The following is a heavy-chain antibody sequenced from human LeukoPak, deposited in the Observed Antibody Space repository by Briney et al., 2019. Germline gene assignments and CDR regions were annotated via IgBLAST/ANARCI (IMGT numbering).Heavy chain of an antibody. CDR1: GFTFSAYS. V-gene: IGHV3-48*01. CDR2: ISSSWTTI. CDR3: ARGPYGDYVSYYGVDV. Sequence: PGGSLRLSCAASGFTFSAYSMPWVRQAPGMGLEWVAYISSSWTTIFYTDSVKGRFTIIRDNARTSLFLQMNSLRVEDTAVYYCARGPYGDYVSYYGVDVWGQGTTVTVS. J-gene: IGHJ6*02. D-gene: IGHD4-17*01.